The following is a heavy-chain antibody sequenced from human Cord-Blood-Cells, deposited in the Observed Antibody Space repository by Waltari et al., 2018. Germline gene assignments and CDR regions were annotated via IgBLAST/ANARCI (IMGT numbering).Heavy chain of an antibody. CDR3: AHRRKYTAMVKD. V-gene: IGHV2-5*02. Sequence: WIRQPPGKALEWLALIYWDDDKRYSPSLKSRLTITKDTSKNQVVLTMTNMDPVDTATYYCAHRRKYTAMVKDWGQGTLVTVSS. J-gene: IGHJ4*02. D-gene: IGHD5-18*01. CDR2: IYWDDDK.